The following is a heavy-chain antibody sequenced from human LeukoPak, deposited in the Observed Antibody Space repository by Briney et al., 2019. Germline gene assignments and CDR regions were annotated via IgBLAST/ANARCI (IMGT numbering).Heavy chain of an antibody. J-gene: IGHJ4*02. CDR3: ARVKYGSGSYSDY. Sequence: SVRVSCKASGGTFSSYAISWVRQAPGQGLEWMGRIIPILGIANYAQKFQGRVTITADKSTSTAYMELSSLRSEDTAVYYCARVKYGSGSYSDYWGQGTLVTVSS. V-gene: IGHV1-69*04. D-gene: IGHD3-10*01. CDR1: GGTFSSYA. CDR2: IIPILGIA.